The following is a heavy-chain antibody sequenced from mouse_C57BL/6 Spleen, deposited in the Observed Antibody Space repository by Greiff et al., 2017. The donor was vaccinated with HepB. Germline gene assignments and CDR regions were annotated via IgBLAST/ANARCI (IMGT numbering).Heavy chain of an antibody. Sequence: VQLQQPGAELVMPGASVKLSCKASGYTFTSYWMHWVKQRPGQGLEWIGEIDPSDSYTNYNQKFKGKSTLTVDKSSSTAYMQLSSLTSEDSAVYYCARDWSYYGSSYRFDYWGQGTTLTVSS. J-gene: IGHJ2*01. V-gene: IGHV1-69*01. D-gene: IGHD1-1*01. CDR1: GYTFTSYW. CDR3: ARDWSYYGSSYRFDY. CDR2: IDPSDSYT.